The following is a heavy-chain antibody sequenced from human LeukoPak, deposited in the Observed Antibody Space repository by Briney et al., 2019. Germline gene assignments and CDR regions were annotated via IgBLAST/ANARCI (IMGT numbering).Heavy chain of an antibody. D-gene: IGHD3-22*01. CDR2: ISSSGGST. Sequence: PGGSLRLSCAASGSTFSRYAMSWVRQAPGKGLEWVSAISSSGGSTYYADSVKGRFTISRDNSKNTLYLQMNTLRAEDTAVYYCAKGDDSSDCLSRSSSLGLDYWGQGTLVTVSS. CDR3: AKGDDSSDCLSRSSSLGLDY. J-gene: IGHJ4*02. V-gene: IGHV3-23*01. CDR1: GSTFSRYA.